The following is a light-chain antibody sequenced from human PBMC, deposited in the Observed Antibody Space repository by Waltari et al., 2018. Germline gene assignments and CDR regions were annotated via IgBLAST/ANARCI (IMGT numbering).Light chain of an antibody. CDR1: QNINDN. CDR3: QEYENRPPWQ. CDR2: RSS. J-gene: IGKJ1*01. Sequence: IVMPQSPVTLSVSPGERATLSCRASQNINDNLAWYQQKPGQAPRLLIYRSSTRAPGIPARFRGSGSGTEFTLTISSLQSEDFAVYYCQEYENRPPWQFGQGTKVEI. V-gene: IGKV3-15*01.